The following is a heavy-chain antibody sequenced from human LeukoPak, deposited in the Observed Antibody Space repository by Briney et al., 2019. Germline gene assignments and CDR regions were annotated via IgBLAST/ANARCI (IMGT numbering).Heavy chain of an antibody. V-gene: IGHV1-2*02. CDR1: GYTFTGYF. Sequence: GASVKGSCKAFGYTFTGYFMHWVRQAPVQGLEWMGWINPNSGGTNYAQKFQGRDTMTRDTSISTAYMELSRLRSDDTAVYYCARDRPYYYDSSGYDAFDIWGQGTMVTVSS. J-gene: IGHJ3*02. CDR2: INPNSGGT. CDR3: ARDRPYYYDSSGYDAFDI. D-gene: IGHD3-22*01.